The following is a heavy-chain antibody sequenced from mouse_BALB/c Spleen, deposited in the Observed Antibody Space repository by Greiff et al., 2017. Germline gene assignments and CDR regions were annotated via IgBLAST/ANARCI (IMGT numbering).Heavy chain of an antibody. D-gene: IGHD1-1*01. CDR3: TRNYGSSYGGAMDY. CDR2: ISSGGSYT. J-gene: IGHJ4*01. CDR1: GFTFSSYT. Sequence: EVKLVESGGGLVKPGGSLKLSCAASGFTFSSYTMSWVRQTPEKRLEWVATISSGGSYTYYPDSVKGRFTISRDNAKNTLYLQMSSLKSEDTAMYYCTRNYGSSYGGAMDYWGQGTSVTVSS. V-gene: IGHV5-6-4*01.